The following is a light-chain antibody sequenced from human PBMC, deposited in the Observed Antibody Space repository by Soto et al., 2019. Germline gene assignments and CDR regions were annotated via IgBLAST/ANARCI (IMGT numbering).Light chain of an antibody. CDR3: QVWDSSSEHVV. V-gene: IGLV3-21*02. J-gene: IGLJ3*02. CDR1: KIGSKS. CDR2: DDG. Sequence: SYELTQPPSVSVAPGQTARISCGGEKIGSKSVHWYQQKAGQTPELVVYDDGDRPSGIPERFSGSNSGNTASLTITRVEGGDEADYYCQVWDSSSEHVVFGGGTKVTVL.